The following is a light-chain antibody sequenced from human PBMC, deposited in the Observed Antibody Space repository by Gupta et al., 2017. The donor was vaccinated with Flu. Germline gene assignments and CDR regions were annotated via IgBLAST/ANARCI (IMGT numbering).Light chain of an antibody. V-gene: IGKV3-11*01. J-gene: IGKJ4*01. Sequence: EVVLTQSPVTLSLSPGETATLSCRASESIGTYLSWLQQKPGQAPRLLIYHVSKRAADIPARFSGSGSGTDFTLTISSLEAEDFGIYYCQQRNVWPLTFGRGTKVET. CDR2: HVS. CDR3: QQRNVWPLT. CDR1: ESIGTY.